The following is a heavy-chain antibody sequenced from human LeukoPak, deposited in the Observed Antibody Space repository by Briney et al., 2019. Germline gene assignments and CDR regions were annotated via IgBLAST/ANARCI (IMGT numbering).Heavy chain of an antibody. J-gene: IGHJ3*02. CDR3: AKSNGYGLIDI. D-gene: IGHD3-22*01. Sequence: SETLSLTCAVYGGSFSSYYWSWIRQPPGKGLEWIGEVTHSGSPNYNPSLKSRVTISLDTSRNQFSLKLNSVTAADTAVYYCAKSNGYGLIDIWGQGTMVTVSS. CDR1: GGSFSSYY. V-gene: IGHV4-34*01. CDR2: VTHSGSP.